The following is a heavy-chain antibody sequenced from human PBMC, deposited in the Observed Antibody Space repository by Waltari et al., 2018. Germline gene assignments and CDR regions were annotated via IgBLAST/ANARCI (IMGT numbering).Heavy chain of an antibody. D-gene: IGHD3-22*01. CDR2: INSDGSST. V-gene: IGHV3-74*01. CDR1: GFTFSRYW. Sequence: EEQLVESGGGLAQPGESLRLSCAASGFTFSRYWMAWVRQAPGQGLVWVSRINSDGSSTTYADSVKGRFTISRDNAKNTLYVQMNRLRAEDTAVYYCARVATKTYSSPVPGRPYYYGMDVWGQGTTVTVSS. J-gene: IGHJ6*02. CDR3: ARVATKTYSSPVPGRPYYYGMDV.